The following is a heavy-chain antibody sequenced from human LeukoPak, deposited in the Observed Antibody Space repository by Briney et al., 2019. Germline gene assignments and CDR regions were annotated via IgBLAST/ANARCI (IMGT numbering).Heavy chain of an antibody. CDR2: IPYDGSNK. D-gene: IGHD4-11*01. V-gene: IGHV3-30*02. CDR3: AKDVGVRTTVGYFDH. CDR1: GFTFSSFG. J-gene: IGHJ4*02. Sequence: PGGSLRLSCAASGFTFSSFGMHWVRQAPGKGLEWVAFIPYDGSNKYYADSVKGRFTISRDNSKNRLYLQMNSLRAEDTAVYYCAKDVGVRTTVGYFDHWGQGTLVTVSS.